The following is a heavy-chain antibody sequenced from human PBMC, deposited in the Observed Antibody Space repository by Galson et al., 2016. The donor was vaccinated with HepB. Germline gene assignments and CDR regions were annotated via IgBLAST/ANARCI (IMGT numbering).Heavy chain of an antibody. J-gene: IGHJ3*01. CDR1: GFNLRTFS. CDR2: ISYDGSYS. CDR3: AKVPSMVRGF. Sequence: SLRLSCAASGFNLRTFSMSWYRQIPGKGLEWVALISYDGSYSSYADSVKGRFTTSRDNSKKTLYLQMNSLRAEDTAVYYCAKVPSMVRGFWGQGTMVTVSS. D-gene: IGHD3-10*01. V-gene: IGHV3-30*18.